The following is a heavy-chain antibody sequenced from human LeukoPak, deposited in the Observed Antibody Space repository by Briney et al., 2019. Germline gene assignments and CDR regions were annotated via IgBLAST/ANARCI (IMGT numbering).Heavy chain of an antibody. CDR2: ISWNSGSI. Sequence: GGSLRLSCAASGFTFDDYAMHWVRQAPGKGLEWVSGISWNSGSIGYADSVKGRFTISRDNAKNSLYLQMNSLRAEDTALYYCAKSIGGYYYGMDVWGQGTTVTVSS. D-gene: IGHD2-21*01. J-gene: IGHJ6*02. CDR3: AKSIGGYYYGMDV. V-gene: IGHV3-9*01. CDR1: GFTFDDYA.